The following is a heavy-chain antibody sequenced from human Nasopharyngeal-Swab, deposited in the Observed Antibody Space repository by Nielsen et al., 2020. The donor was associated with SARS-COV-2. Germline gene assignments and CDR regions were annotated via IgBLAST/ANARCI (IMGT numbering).Heavy chain of an antibody. Sequence: WLRQPPGKGLEWIGDIYHSGSTNYNPSLKSRVTISVDKSKNQFSLKLSSVTAADTAVYYCARVSILKVVVVGYYYYMDVWGKGTTVTVSS. CDR2: IYHSGST. D-gene: IGHD2-15*01. V-gene: IGHV4-4*02. CDR3: ARVSILKVVVVGYYYYMDV. J-gene: IGHJ6*03.